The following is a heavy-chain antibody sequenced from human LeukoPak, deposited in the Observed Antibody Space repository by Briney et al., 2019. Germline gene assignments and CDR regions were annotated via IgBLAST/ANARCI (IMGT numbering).Heavy chain of an antibody. D-gene: IGHD3-9*01. CDR2: ISSSSNYI. CDR3: TRGGVLTASPLRY. Sequence: GRSLSLSCAASVFTLSNYSMNWVRQAAGKGREWVSSISSSSNYIYYADSVKGRFTIPRDNAKNSLYMQMNSLGADDTAVYYCTRGGVLTASPLRYWGQGTLVTVSS. J-gene: IGHJ4*02. V-gene: IGHV3-21*01. CDR1: VFTLSNYS.